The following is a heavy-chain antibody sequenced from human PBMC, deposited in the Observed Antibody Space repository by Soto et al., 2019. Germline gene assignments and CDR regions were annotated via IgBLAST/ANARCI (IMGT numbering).Heavy chain of an antibody. J-gene: IGHJ4*02. CDR1: ASIFKGHG. V-gene: IGHV3-33*08. CDR2: IRFDGSDE. CDR3: ARDGVGATTFFGFLDY. D-gene: IGHD1-26*01. Sequence: QVHLVESGGGVVQPGGSLRLSCAASASIFKGHGVHWVRQAPGKGLEWVAVIRFDGSDEHYGDSVEGRFTISRDNSKNMLSLQMTSLRVAATDVYYCARDGVGATTFFGFLDYWGQGTLVTVSS.